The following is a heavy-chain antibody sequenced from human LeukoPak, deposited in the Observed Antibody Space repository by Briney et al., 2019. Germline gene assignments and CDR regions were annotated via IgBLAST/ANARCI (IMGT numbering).Heavy chain of an antibody. Sequence: GGSLRLSCAASGFTFSSYGMHWVRQAPGKGLEWVAVISYDGSNKYYADSVKGRFTISRDNSKNTLYLQMNSLRAEDTAVYYCAKSPRATTRPLDYWGQGTLVTVSS. V-gene: IGHV3-30*18. CDR2: ISYDGSNK. CDR1: GFTFSSYG. J-gene: IGHJ4*02. D-gene: IGHD1-26*01. CDR3: AKSPRATTRPLDY.